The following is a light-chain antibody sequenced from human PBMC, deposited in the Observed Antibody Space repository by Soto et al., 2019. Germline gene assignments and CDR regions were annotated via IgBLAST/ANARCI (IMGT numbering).Light chain of an antibody. CDR2: GAS. J-gene: IGKJ1*01. CDR1: RNVGSK. CDR3: QQYGSSQT. Sequence: EIVMTQSPATLSVSPGERATLSCRASRNVGSKLAWYMQKPGQAPRLLIYGASSRATGIPDRFSGSGSGTDFTLTISRLEPEDFAVYYCQQYGSSQTFGQGTKVDI. V-gene: IGKV3-20*01.